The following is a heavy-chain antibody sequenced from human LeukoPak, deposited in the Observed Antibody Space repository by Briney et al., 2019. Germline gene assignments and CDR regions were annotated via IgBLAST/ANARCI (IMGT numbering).Heavy chain of an antibody. CDR2: IKSKTDGGTT. CDR1: GFTFSNAW. Sequence: GGSLRLSCAASGFTFSNAWMSWVRQAPGKGLECVGRIKSKTDGGTTDYAAPVKGRFTISRDDSKNTLYLQMNSLKTEDTAVYYCYSSSWDYYFDYWGQGTLVTVSS. J-gene: IGHJ4*02. CDR3: YSSSWDYYFDY. D-gene: IGHD6-13*01. V-gene: IGHV3-15*01.